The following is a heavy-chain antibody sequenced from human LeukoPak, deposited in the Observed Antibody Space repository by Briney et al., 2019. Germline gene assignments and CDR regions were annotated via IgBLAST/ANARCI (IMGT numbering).Heavy chain of an antibody. V-gene: IGHV2-5*02. D-gene: IGHD6-19*01. Sequence: KLSGPTLVKPTQTLTLTCTFSGFSLSTSGVGVGWIRQPPGKALEWLALIYWDGDNRSSPSLKSRLNINKDTSKNQVVLTITNMDPVDTATYYCAHAYSSGWYQGLDYFDYWGQGTLVTVSS. CDR1: GFSLSTSGVG. CDR3: AHAYSSGWYQGLDYFDY. CDR2: IYWDGDN. J-gene: IGHJ4*02.